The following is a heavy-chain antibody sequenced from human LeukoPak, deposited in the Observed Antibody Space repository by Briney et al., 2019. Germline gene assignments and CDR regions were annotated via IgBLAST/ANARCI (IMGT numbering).Heavy chain of an antibody. CDR3: ARTDDAFHI. Sequence: PSETLSLTCSVSGGSINNYYWSWIRQPPGKGLEWIGHIFYSGSTNYNPSLKSRVTISLVMSKNQISLKLSSVTTVDTAMYYCARTDDAFHIWGHGTTVTVSS. J-gene: IGHJ3*02. D-gene: IGHD2-21*02. CDR2: IFYSGST. CDR1: GGSINNYY. V-gene: IGHV4-59*01.